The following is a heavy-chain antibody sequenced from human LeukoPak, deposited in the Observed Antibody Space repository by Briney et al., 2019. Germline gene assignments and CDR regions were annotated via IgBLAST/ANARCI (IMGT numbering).Heavy chain of an antibody. CDR3: ARHLSQWEPRDAFDI. CDR2: IYPGDSDT. D-gene: IGHD1-26*01. CDR1: GYTFTSYW. Sequence: GSVKVSRKASGYTFTSYWIGWVRQMPGKGLEWMGIIYPGDSDTRYSPSFQGQVTISADKSISTAYLQWSSLKASDTAMYYCARHLSQWEPRDAFDIWGQGTMVTVSS. V-gene: IGHV5-51*01. J-gene: IGHJ3*02.